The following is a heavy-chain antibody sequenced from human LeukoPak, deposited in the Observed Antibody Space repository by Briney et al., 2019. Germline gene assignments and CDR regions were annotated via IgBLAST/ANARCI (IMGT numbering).Heavy chain of an antibody. Sequence: GGPLRLSCAASGFIFSSYTMNWVRQAPGKGLEWVSSIGSNISYIYYADSVKGRFTISRDNPKNSLYLQMNSLSAEDTAVYYCARDNGAKQFDYWGQGTLVIVSA. D-gene: IGHD2-8*01. CDR2: IGSNISYI. CDR1: GFIFSSYT. J-gene: IGHJ4*02. V-gene: IGHV3-21*01. CDR3: ARDNGAKQFDY.